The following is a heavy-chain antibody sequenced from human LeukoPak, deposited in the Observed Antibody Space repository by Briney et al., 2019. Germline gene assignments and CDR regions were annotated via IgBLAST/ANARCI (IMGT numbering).Heavy chain of an antibody. CDR2: FDPEDGET. Sequence: ASVKVSCKVSGYTLTELSMHWVRQAPGEGLEWMGGFDPEDGETIYAQKFQGRVTMTEDTSTDTAYMELSSLRSEDTAVYYCATSVPYYYDSSGYYAYWGQGTLVTVSS. V-gene: IGHV1-24*01. CDR1: GYTLTELS. CDR3: ATSVPYYYDSSGYYAY. D-gene: IGHD3-22*01. J-gene: IGHJ4*02.